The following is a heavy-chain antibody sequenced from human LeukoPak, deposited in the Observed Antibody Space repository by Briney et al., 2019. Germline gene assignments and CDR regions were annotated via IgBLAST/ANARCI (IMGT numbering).Heavy chain of an antibody. D-gene: IGHD3-22*01. CDR2: INGNGGIT. V-gene: IGHV3-23*01. CDR1: GFTFSTYG. Sequence: GGSLRLSCAASGFTFSTYGMSWVRQAPGKGLEWVSAINGNGGITYYADSVTGRFTISRDNSKNTLYLQMNSLRAEDTAVYYCAKDLVYYYDSSGSNAFDIWGQGTMVTVSS. CDR3: AKDLVYYYDSSGSNAFDI. J-gene: IGHJ3*02.